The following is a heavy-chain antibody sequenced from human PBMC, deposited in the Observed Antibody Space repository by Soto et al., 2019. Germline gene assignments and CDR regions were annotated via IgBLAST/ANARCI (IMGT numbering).Heavy chain of an antibody. CDR1: GYSFTSLD. CDR3: ARGVSAGVDY. J-gene: IGHJ4*02. V-gene: IGHV1-8*01. D-gene: IGHD1-26*01. Sequence: ASVKVSCKASGYSFTSLDINWVRQTAGQGLEWTGWMQPSTGRTGYAQKFQGRVTMTRDTSINTAYMELTTLTSDDTAFYYCARGVSAGVDYWGQGTLVTVSS. CDR2: MQPSTGRT.